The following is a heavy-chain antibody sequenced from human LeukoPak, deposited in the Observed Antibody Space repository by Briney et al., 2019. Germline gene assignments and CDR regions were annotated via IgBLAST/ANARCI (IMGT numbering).Heavy chain of an antibody. CDR1: GFSFSSGGVG. CDR3: AHRHRGVASDI. Sequence: SGPTLVNPRQTLRLTCTFSGFSFSSGGVGVGWIRQPPGKALEWLGVIYENDEKLYRSSLQNRLTITKDTSRNQVVLTMANMDPVDTATYYCAHRHRGVASDIWGQGTMVTVSS. D-gene: IGHD2-15*01. V-gene: IGHV2-5*01. CDR2: IYENDEK. J-gene: IGHJ3*02.